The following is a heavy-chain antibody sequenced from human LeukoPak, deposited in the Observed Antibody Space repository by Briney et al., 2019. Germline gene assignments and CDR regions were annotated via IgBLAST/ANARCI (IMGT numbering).Heavy chain of an antibody. Sequence: GSSVKVSCKASVGTFSRYAISWVRQAPGQGLEWMGGIIPIFGTANYAQKFQGRVTITADESTSTAYMELSSLRSEDTAVYYCARGPIDYSGSYFDYWGQGTLVTVSS. D-gene: IGHD1-26*01. V-gene: IGHV1-69*01. CDR1: VGTFSRYA. J-gene: IGHJ4*02. CDR3: ARGPIDYSGSYFDY. CDR2: IIPIFGTA.